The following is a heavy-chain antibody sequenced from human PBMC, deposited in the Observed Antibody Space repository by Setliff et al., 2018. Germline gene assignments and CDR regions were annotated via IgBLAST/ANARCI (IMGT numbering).Heavy chain of an antibody. J-gene: IGHJ6*03. CDR1: GGSISRYY. D-gene: IGHD5-18*01. Sequence: PSETLSLTCTVSGGSISRYYWSWIRQPAGKGLEWIGRIYTSGSTNYNPSLKSRVTMSVDTSKNQFSLKLSSVTAADTAVYYCARDRRGYSYGSLGYYYYYMDVWGKGTTVTVSS. CDR3: ARDRRGYSYGSLGYYYYYMDV. V-gene: IGHV4-4*07. CDR2: IYTSGST.